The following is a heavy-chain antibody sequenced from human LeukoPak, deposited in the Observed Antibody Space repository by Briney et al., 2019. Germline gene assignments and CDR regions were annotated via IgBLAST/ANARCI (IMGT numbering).Heavy chain of an antibody. CDR1: GFTFSSYD. D-gene: IGHD3-16*01. CDR3: AKVGLGDLVYYYYYMDV. V-gene: IGHV3-30*18. CDR2: ISFDGSNK. J-gene: IGHJ6*03. Sequence: GGSLRLSCAASGFTFSSYDMHWVRQAPGKGLEWVAVISFDGSNKYYADSVKGRFTISRDNSKNTLYLQMNSLRAEDTAVYYCAKVGLGDLVYYYYYMDVWGKGTTVTVSS.